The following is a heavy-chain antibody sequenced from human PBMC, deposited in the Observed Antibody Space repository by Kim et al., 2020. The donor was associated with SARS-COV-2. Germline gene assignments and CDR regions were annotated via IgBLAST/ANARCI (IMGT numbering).Heavy chain of an antibody. J-gene: IGHJ2*01. D-gene: IGHD2-8*01. Sequence: YNPSLKRRVTISVATSKNQSPRKLGSVPAADTAVYYCARVHSVSVWYFDLWGRGTLVTVSS. CDR3: ARVHSVSVWYFDL. V-gene: IGHV4-31*02.